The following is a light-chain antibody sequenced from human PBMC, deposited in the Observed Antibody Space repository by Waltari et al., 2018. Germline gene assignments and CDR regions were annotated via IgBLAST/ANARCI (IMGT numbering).Light chain of an antibody. V-gene: IGLV3-19*01. CDR3: LSRDISSTRF. Sequence: SSELTQDPTVSVALGQTVRITCHGDSLRRYSASWYHQRPGQAPVLVFYGQDNRPSGIPDRFSGSTSGDTATLTITGTQAEDEADYYCLSRDISSTRFFGGGTRLTV. CDR1: SLRRYS. J-gene: IGLJ2*01. CDR2: GQD.